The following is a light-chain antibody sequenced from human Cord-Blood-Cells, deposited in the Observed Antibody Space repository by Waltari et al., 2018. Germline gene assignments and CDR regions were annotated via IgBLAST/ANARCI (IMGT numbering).Light chain of an antibody. Sequence: QSALTQPRSVSGSPGQSVTISCTGTSSDVGGYNYVSWYQQHPGKAPKLMIYDVSKRPSGFPDRFSGSKSGNTASLTISGLQAEDEADYYCCSYAGSYTFDVFGTGTKVTVL. V-gene: IGLV2-11*01. CDR2: DVS. CDR3: CSYAGSYTFDV. J-gene: IGLJ1*01. CDR1: SSDVGGYNY.